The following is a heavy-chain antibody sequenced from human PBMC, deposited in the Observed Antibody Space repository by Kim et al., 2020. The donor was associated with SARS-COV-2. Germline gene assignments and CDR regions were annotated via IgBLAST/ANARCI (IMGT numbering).Heavy chain of an antibody. V-gene: IGHV1-2*02. CDR1: GYTFTGYY. CDR3: ARSTPTARPYYYGMDV. D-gene: IGHD6-6*01. Sequence: ASVKVSCKASGYTFTGYYMHWVRQAPGQGLEWMGWINPNSGGTNYAQKFQDRVTMTRDTSISTAYMELSRLRSDDTAVYYCARSTPTARPYYYGMDVWGQGTTVTVSS. J-gene: IGHJ6*02. CDR2: INPNSGGT.